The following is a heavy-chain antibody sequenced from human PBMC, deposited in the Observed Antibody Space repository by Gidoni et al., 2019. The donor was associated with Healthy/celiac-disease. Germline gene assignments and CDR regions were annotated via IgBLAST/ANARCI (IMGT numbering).Heavy chain of an antibody. CDR1: GGSISRGSYY. Sequence: QVQLQESGPGLVKPSQTLSPPCTVSGGSISRGSYYWSWIRPPAGKGLEWIGRIYTSGSTNSNPSLKSRVTMSVDTSKNQFSLKLSSVTAADTAVYYCARGRWRGYCSSTSCDNPDMDVWGKGTTVTVSS. CDR3: ARGRWRGYCSSTSCDNPDMDV. D-gene: IGHD2-2*02. CDR2: IYTSGST. V-gene: IGHV4-61*02. J-gene: IGHJ6*03.